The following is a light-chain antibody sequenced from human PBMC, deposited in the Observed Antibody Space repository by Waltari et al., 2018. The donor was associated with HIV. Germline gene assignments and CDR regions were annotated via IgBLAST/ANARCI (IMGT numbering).Light chain of an antibody. CDR1: SSDVGCYNY. V-gene: IGLV2-11*01. Sequence: QPALTPPRSVSGSPGQSVTTSCTVTSSDVGCYNYVSWYQQHPVKAPKLVIYDVSKRPSGVPDRFSGSKSANTASLTISGLQAEDEADYYCCSYAGSYTYVFGTGTKVTVL. CDR2: DVS. CDR3: CSYAGSYTYV. J-gene: IGLJ1*01.